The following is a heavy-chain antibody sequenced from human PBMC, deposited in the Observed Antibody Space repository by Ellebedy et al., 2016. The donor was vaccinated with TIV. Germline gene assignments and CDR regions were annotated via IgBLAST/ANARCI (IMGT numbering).Heavy chain of an antibody. CDR1: GFTLSKAW. J-gene: IGHJ4*02. CDR2: IKSKTDGGTT. CDR3: TTTYSSSWHGDDY. Sequence: PGGSLRLSCAASGFTLSKAWMNWVRQAPGKGLEWVGRIKSKTDGGTTDYAAPVKGRFTISRDDSKNTLYLQMNSLKTGNTAVYYCTTTYSSSWHGDDYWGQGTLVTVSS. V-gene: IGHV3-15*07. D-gene: IGHD6-13*01.